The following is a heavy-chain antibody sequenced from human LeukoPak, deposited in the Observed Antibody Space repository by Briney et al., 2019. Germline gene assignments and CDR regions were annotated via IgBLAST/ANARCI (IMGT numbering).Heavy chain of an antibody. J-gene: IGHJ5*02. CDR3: AREDTAMDGGVWNNWFEP. V-gene: IGHV1-8*01. CDR1: GYTFTSYD. CDR2: MNTNSGNT. Sequence: GASVNDTCKASGYTFTSYDINWVRHATGQGLELMGWMNTNSGNTGYAQKFQSRVTMTRNTSISTAYMELSSLRSEYTAVYCWAREDTAMDGGVWNNWFEPWGQGTLGTVSS. D-gene: IGHD5-18*01.